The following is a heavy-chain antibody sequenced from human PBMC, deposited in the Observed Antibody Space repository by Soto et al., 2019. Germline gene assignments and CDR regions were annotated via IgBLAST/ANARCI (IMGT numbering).Heavy chain of an antibody. Sequence: LSLTCAVYGGSFSGYYWSWIRQPPGKGLEWIGEINHSGSTNYNPSLKSRATISVDTSKNQFSLKLSSVTAADTAVYYCARGVGVVPAAIFVSYYGMDVWGQGTTVTVSS. CDR3: ARGVGVVPAAIFVSYYGMDV. CDR1: GGSFSGYY. J-gene: IGHJ6*02. D-gene: IGHD2-2*01. CDR2: INHSGST. V-gene: IGHV4-34*01.